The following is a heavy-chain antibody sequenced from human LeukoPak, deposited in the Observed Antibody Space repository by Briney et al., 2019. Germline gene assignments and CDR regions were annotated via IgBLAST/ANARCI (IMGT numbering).Heavy chain of an antibody. CDR3: ASGLELPYYFDY. CDR1: GYTFTAYY. Sequence: ASVSVSCKSSGYTFTAYYIHWVRQAPGQGLEWMGWINPNSGGTNYAQKFQDRVTMTRDTSISTAYMELSRLRSDDTAVYYCASGLELPYYFDYWGQGTLVTVSS. V-gene: IGHV1-2*02. CDR2: INPNSGGT. D-gene: IGHD1-7*01. J-gene: IGHJ4*02.